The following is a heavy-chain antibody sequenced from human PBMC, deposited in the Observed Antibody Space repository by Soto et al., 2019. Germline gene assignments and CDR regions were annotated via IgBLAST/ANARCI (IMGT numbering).Heavy chain of an antibody. V-gene: IGHV3-48*02. CDR3: AREIPPSYYYDSSGYYARRYGMDV. J-gene: IGHJ6*02. CDR1: GFTFSSYS. CDR2: ISSSSSTI. D-gene: IGHD3-22*01. Sequence: GGSLRLSCAASGFTFSSYSMNWVRQAPGKGLEWVSYISSSSSTIYYADSVKGRFTISRDNAKNSLYLQMNSLRDEDTAVYYCAREIPPSYYYDSSGYYARRYGMDVWGQGTTVTVS.